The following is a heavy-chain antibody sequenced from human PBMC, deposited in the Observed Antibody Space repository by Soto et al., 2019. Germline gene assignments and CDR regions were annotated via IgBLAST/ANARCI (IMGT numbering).Heavy chain of an antibody. V-gene: IGHV4-34*01. J-gene: IGHJ6*03. CDR3: ARTGTTSYYYYMDV. Sequence: QVQLQQWGAGLLKPSETLSLTCAVYGGSFSGYYWSWIRQPPGKGLEWIGEINHSGSTNYNPSLKSRLTISVDTSKNQFSLKLSSVTAADTAVYYCARTGTTSYYYYMDVWGKGTTVTVSS. CDR1: GGSFSGYY. CDR2: INHSGST. D-gene: IGHD4-17*01.